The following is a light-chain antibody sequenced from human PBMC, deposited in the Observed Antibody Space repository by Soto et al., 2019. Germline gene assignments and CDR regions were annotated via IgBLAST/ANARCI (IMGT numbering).Light chain of an antibody. CDR1: SSDVGGYNY. CDR2: DVN. CDR3: SSYTSNTPRLV. Sequence: QSVLTQPAPVSGSPGQSITISCTGTSSDVGGYNYGSWYQHHPDKAPQLMIYDVNNRPSGVSNRFSGSKSGNPASLTISGLQAADEAAYYCSSYTSNTPRLVFGGGTQLTVL. V-gene: IGLV2-14*03. J-gene: IGLJ2*01.